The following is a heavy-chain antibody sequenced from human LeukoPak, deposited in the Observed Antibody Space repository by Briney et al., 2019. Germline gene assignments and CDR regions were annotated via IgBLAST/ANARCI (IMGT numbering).Heavy chain of an antibody. D-gene: IGHD5-18*01. V-gene: IGHV4-34*01. CDR3: ARGGIQLWPSYYYYGMDV. J-gene: IGHJ6*02. CDR1: GGSFSGYY. Sequence: SETLSLTCAVYGGSFSGYYWSWIRQPPGKGLEWIGEINHSGSTNYNPSLKSRVTISVDTSQNQFSLKLSSVTAADTAVYYCARGGIQLWPSYYYYGMDVWGQGTTVTVSS. CDR2: INHSGST.